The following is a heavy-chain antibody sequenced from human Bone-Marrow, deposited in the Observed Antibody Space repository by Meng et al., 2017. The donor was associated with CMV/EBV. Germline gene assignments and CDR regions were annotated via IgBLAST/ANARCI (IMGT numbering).Heavy chain of an antibody. V-gene: IGHV4-34*01. CDR1: FSGYY. J-gene: IGHJ6*02. D-gene: IGHD2-2*01. CDR3: ARGRYCSSTSCWRHHYGMDV. Sequence: FSGYYWSWIRQPPGKGLEWIGEINHSGSTNYNPSLKSRVTISVDTSKNQFSLKLSSVTAADTAVYYCARGRYCSSTSCWRHHYGMDVWGQGTTVPSP. CDR2: INHSGST.